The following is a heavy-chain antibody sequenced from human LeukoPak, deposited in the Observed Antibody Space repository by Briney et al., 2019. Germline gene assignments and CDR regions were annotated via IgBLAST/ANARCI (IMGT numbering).Heavy chain of an antibody. V-gene: IGHV3-30-3*01. CDR2: ISYDGSNK. D-gene: IGHD1-14*01. J-gene: IGHJ3*02. CDR3: ARDVYPDAFDI. Sequence: GGSLRLSCAASGFTFSSYDMHWVRQAPGKGLEWVAVISYDGSNKYYADSVKGRFTISRDNSKNTLYLQMNSLRAEDTAVYYCARDVYPDAFDIWGQGTMVTVSS. CDR1: GFTFSSYD.